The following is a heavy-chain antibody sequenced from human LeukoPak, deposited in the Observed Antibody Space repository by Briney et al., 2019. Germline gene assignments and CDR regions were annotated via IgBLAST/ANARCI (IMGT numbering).Heavy chain of an antibody. D-gene: IGHD3-10*01. CDR2: IYYSGST. Sequence: SETLSLTCTVSGGSISTNSYYWGWIRQPPGKGLEWIGSIYYSGSTYYNPSLKSRVTISVDTSKNQFSLKLSSVTAADTAVYYCASMVRGVIEIFDYWGQGTLVTVSS. CDR1: GGSISTNSYY. J-gene: IGHJ4*02. CDR3: ASMVRGVIEIFDY. V-gene: IGHV4-39*01.